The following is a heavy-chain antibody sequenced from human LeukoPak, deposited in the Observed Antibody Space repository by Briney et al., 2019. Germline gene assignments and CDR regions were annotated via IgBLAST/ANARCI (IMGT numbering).Heavy chain of an antibody. CDR2: IYYSGST. Sequence: PSETLSLTCTVSGGSISSYYWSWIRQPPRKGLEWIGYIYYSGSTNYNPSLKSRVTISVDTSKNQFSLKLSSVTAADTAVYYCARDGVSWILDYWGQGTLVTVSS. CDR3: ARDGVSWILDY. D-gene: IGHD3-16*01. CDR1: GGSISSYY. J-gene: IGHJ4*02. V-gene: IGHV4-59*01.